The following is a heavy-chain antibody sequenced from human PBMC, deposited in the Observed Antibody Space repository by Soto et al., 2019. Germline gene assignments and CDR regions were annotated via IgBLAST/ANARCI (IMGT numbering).Heavy chain of an antibody. CDR3: ARVPTYYYDSSGYPKTYYFDY. CDR1: GFTFSSYS. J-gene: IGHJ4*02. D-gene: IGHD3-22*01. CDR2: ISSSSSYI. Sequence: GGSLRLSCAASGFTFSSYSMKWVRQAPGKGLEWVSSISSSSSYIYYADSVTGRFTISRDNAKNSLYLQMNSLRAEDTAVYYCARVPTYYYDSSGYPKTYYFDYWGQGTLVTVSS. V-gene: IGHV3-21*01.